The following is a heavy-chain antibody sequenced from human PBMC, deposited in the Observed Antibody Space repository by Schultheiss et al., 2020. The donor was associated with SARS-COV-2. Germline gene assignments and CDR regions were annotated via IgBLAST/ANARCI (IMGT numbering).Heavy chain of an antibody. CDR1: GFTFSRYW. J-gene: IGHJ4*02. D-gene: IGHD3-22*01. V-gene: IGHV3-7*03. CDR3: ARPLLPYGGYHYYFDY. CDR2: IKQDGSEE. Sequence: GESLKISCAASGFTFSRYWMSWVRQAPGKGLEWVANIKQDGSEEDYVESVKGRFTISRDNAKNSLYLQMNSLRAEDTAVYYCARPLLPYGGYHYYFDYWGQGGLVTVSS.